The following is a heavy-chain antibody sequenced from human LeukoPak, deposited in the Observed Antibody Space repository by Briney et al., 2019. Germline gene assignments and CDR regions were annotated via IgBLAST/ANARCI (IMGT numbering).Heavy chain of an antibody. Sequence: PSETLSLTCTVSGGSISSYYWSWIRQPPGKGLEWIGYIYYSGSTNYNPSLKSRVTISVDTSKNQFSLKLSSVTAADTAVYYCARGTMVRGVITDDYWGQGTLVTVSS. D-gene: IGHD3-10*01. CDR3: ARGTMVRGVITDDY. V-gene: IGHV4-59*01. CDR1: GGSISSYY. CDR2: IYYSGST. J-gene: IGHJ4*02.